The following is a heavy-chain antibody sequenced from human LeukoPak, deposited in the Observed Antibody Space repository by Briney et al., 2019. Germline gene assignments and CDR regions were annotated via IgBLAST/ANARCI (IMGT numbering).Heavy chain of an antibody. CDR3: ARDLKSYPRNLDY. CDR1: GYTFTSYG. V-gene: IGHV1-18*01. J-gene: IGHJ4*02. CDR2: ISAYNGNT. Sequence: ASLKVSCKASGYTFTSYGISGVRQAPGQRLEWRGWISAYNGNTNYAQKLQGRVTMTTDTSTSTAYMELRSLRSDDTAVYYCARDLKSYPRNLDYWGQGTLVTVSS.